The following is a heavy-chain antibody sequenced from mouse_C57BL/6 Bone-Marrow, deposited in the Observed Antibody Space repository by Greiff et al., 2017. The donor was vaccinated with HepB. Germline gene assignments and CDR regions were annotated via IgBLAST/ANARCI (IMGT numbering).Heavy chain of an antibody. CDR2: IDPENGDT. CDR3: TTPYDYDVGYAMDY. D-gene: IGHD2-4*01. J-gene: IGHJ4*01. Sequence: VQLQQSGAELVRPGASVKLSCTASGFNIKDDYMHWVKQRPEQGLEWIGWIDPENGDTEYASKFQGKATITADTSSNTAYLQLSSLTSEDTAVYYCTTPYDYDVGYAMDYWGQGTSVTVSS. CDR1: GFNIKDDY. V-gene: IGHV14-4*01.